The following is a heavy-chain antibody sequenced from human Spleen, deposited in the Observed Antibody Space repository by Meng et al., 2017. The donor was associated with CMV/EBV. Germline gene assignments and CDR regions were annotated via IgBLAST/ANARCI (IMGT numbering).Heavy chain of an antibody. CDR2: ISTSGDNT. CDR3: AAGAPGGS. V-gene: IGHV3-11*04. CDR1: GFTFSDYY. J-gene: IGHJ5*02. D-gene: IGHD6-25*01. Sequence: SLRLSCAASGFTFSDYYMSWIRQAPGKGLEYVSYISTSGDNTYYAASVKGRFTISRDNAKNSLHLQMNSLRVEDTAIYYCAAGAPGGSWGQGTLVTVSS.